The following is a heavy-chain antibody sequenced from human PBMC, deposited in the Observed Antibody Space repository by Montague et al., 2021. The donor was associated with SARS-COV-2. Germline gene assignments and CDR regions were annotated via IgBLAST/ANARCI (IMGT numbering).Heavy chain of an antibody. CDR2: ADTSGIT. Sequence: TLSLTCTASGGSISSGTYYWSWVRQPAGKGLEWIGRADTSGITTYNPSLGSRITIAIDTSANQFSLNLRSVTAADTAVYFCESGVEIGWFSYFDNWGQGTLVTVSS. CDR1: GGSISSGTYY. D-gene: IGHD2-15*01. CDR3: ESGVEIGWFSYFDN. J-gene: IGHJ4*02. V-gene: IGHV4-61*02.